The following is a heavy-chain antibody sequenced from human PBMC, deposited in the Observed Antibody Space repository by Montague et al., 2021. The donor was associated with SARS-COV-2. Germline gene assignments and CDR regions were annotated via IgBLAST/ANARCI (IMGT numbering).Heavy chain of an antibody. D-gene: IGHD3-22*01. CDR1: GGSISSYY. J-gene: IGHJ4*02. CDR3: ARAYYDSSGYYGYFDY. Sequence: SEPLSLTCTVSGGSISSYYWSWIRQPPGKGLEWIGYIYYSGSTNYNPSLKSRVTISVDTSKNQFSLKLSSVTAADTAVYYCARAYYDSSGYYGYFDYWGQGTLVTVSS. CDR2: IYYSGST. V-gene: IGHV4-59*13.